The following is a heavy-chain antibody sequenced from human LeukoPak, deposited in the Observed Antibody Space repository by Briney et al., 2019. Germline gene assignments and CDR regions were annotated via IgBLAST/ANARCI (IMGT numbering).Heavy chain of an antibody. CDR1: GFNFSSYW. CDR2: IKQYGSEK. V-gene: IGHV3-7*01. J-gene: IGHJ4*02. D-gene: IGHD6-19*01. Sequence: PGGSLRLSCAASGFNFSSYWMRGVRQAPGRGGEGVANIKQYGSEKYYVESVKGRFTISRDNAKNSLYLQMNSLRAEDTAVYYCAREPPSYSSGWYYFDYWGQGTLVTVSS. CDR3: AREPPSYSSGWYYFDY.